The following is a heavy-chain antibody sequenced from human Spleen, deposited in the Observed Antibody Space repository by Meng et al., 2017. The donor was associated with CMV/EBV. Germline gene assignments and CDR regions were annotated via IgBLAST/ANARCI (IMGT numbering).Heavy chain of an antibody. D-gene: IGHD2-2*01. CDR2: IYYSGST. J-gene: IGHJ5*02. Sequence: SETLSLTCTVSGGSISSGGYYWSWIRQHPGKGLEWIGYIYYSGSTYYNPSLKSRVTISVDTSKNQFSLKLSSVTAADTAVYYCARGVRDIVVVPAARRWFDPWGQGTLVTVSS. CDR3: ARGVRDIVVVPAARRWFDP. CDR1: GGSISSGGYY. V-gene: IGHV4-31*03.